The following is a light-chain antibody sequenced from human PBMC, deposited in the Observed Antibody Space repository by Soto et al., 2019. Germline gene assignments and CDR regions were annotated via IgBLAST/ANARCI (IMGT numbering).Light chain of an antibody. J-gene: IGKJ4*01. Sequence: DIQLTQSPSFLSASVGDRVTMTCRASLGISGYLAWYQQKPGKVPRLLIYSASSLQSGVPSRFSGSGSGTEFTLPIRSLQPEDFAAYYCQPLDRYPFTFRGGTKVEI. V-gene: IGKV1-9*01. CDR3: QPLDRYPFT. CDR1: LGISGY. CDR2: SAS.